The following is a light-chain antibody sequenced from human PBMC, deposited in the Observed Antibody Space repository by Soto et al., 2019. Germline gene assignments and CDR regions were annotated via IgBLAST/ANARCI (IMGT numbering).Light chain of an antibody. CDR3: QQYSKWPRT. V-gene: IGKV3-15*01. Sequence: EIVMTQSPATLSVSPGERATLSCRASQSISTILARYQQRPGHAPRLLMYGASTRAAGIPARFSGSGSGTEFTLTISSLQSEDFAGYYCQQYSKWPRTFGQGTKLEIK. CDR1: QSISTI. CDR2: GAS. J-gene: IGKJ2*01.